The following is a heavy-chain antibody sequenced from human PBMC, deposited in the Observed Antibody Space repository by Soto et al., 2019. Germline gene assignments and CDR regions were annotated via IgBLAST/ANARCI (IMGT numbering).Heavy chain of an antibody. J-gene: IGHJ4*02. CDR1: GGSISSGGYY. D-gene: IGHD2-15*01. Sequence: QVQLQESGPGLVKPSQTLSLTCTVSGGSISSGGYYWSWIRQHPGKGLEWIGYIYYSGSTYYNPSLTSRVTISVDTSKNQFSLKVSAVTAADTAVYYCARGPIVVVGAVTYYFDYWGQGTLVTVSS. CDR2: IYYSGST. CDR3: ARGPIVVVGAVTYYFDY. V-gene: IGHV4-31*03.